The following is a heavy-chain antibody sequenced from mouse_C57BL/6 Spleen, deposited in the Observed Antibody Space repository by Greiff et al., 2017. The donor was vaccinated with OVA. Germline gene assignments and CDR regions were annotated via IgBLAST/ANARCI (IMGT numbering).Heavy chain of an antibody. J-gene: IGHJ4*01. Sequence: QVQLQQSGAELVKPGASVKMSCKASGYTFTSYWITWVKQRPGQGLEWIGDIYPGSGSTNYNEKFKSKATLTVDTSSSTAYMQLSSLTSEDSAVYDCARGTLYDGYYVSAMDYWGQGTSVTVSS. CDR2: IYPGSGST. CDR1: GYTFTSYW. V-gene: IGHV1-55*01. CDR3: ARGTLYDGYYVSAMDY. D-gene: IGHD2-3*01.